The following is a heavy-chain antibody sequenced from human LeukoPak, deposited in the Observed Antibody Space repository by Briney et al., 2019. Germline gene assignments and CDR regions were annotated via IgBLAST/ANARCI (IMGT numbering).Heavy chain of an antibody. Sequence: SETLSLTCAVYGGSFSGYYWSWIRQPPGKGLEWIGEINHSGSTNYNPSLKSRVTISVDTSKNRFSLKLSSVTAADTAVYYCARDGVPLHSSSWYYWFDPWGQGTLVTVSS. V-gene: IGHV4-34*01. D-gene: IGHD6-13*01. J-gene: IGHJ5*02. CDR1: GGSFSGYY. CDR2: INHSGST. CDR3: ARDGVPLHSSSWYYWFDP.